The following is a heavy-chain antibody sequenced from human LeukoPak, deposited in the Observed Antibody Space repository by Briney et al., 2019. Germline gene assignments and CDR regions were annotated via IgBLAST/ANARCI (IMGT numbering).Heavy chain of an antibody. Sequence: ASVKVSCKASGYTFTGYYIHWVRQAPGQGLEWMGWINPNSDDTNYAQKLQGRVTMTRDTSISTAYMELSRLRSDDTAVYYCARVRDIVLVPAAKGAFDIWGQGTMVTVSS. CDR2: INPNSDDT. CDR1: GYTFTGYY. J-gene: IGHJ3*02. CDR3: ARVRDIVLVPAAKGAFDI. D-gene: IGHD2-2*01. V-gene: IGHV1-2*02.